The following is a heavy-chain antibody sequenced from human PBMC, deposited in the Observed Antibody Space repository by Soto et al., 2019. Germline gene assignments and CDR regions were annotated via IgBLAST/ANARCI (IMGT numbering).Heavy chain of an antibody. CDR3: ARHGGYDYYFDY. Sequence: SETLSLTCTVSGVSIISYYWSWIRQSPGEGLEWIGYIYYSGSAKYNPSLESRVTISLDTSKNQFSLRLSSVTAADTAVYYCARHGGYDYYFDYWGQGTLVTVSS. V-gene: IGHV4-59*08. D-gene: IGHD5-12*01. J-gene: IGHJ4*02. CDR1: GVSIISYY. CDR2: IYYSGSA.